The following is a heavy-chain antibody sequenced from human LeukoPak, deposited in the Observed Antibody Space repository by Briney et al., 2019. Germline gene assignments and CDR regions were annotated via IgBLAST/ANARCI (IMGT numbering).Heavy chain of an antibody. Sequence: GGSLRLSCAASGFTFSSYWMHWVRQAPGKGLVWVSRIKSDGSSASYAESVKGRFTISRDNAKKTMHLQMNSLGAEDTAVYYCATSPPDSSWVYWGQGTLVTVSS. CDR2: IKSDGSSA. J-gene: IGHJ4*02. CDR1: GFTFSSYW. CDR3: ATSPPDSSWVY. D-gene: IGHD6-13*01. V-gene: IGHV3-74*01.